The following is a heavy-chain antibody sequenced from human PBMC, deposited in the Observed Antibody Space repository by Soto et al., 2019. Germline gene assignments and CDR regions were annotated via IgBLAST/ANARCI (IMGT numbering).Heavy chain of an antibody. D-gene: IGHD3-10*01. CDR2: ISAYNGNT. CDR3: ARGGTGFGELNGNYGMDV. CDR1: GYTFTSYG. V-gene: IGHV1-18*01. Sequence: QVQLVQSGAEVKKPGASVKVSCKASGYTFTSYGISWVRQAPGQVLEWMGWISAYNGNTNDAQKLQGRVTMTTDTYTSTADMELRSLRSDDTAVDYCARGGTGFGELNGNYGMDVWSQGTTVTVS. J-gene: IGHJ6*02.